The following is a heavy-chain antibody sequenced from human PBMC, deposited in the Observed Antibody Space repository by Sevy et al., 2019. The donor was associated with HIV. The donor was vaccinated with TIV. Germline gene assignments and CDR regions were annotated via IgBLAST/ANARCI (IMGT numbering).Heavy chain of an antibody. V-gene: IGHV3-30*18. J-gene: IGHJ6*02. D-gene: IGHD1-1*01. CDR2: ISYDGGIK. Sequence: GGSLRLSCAASGFTFSNYAMHWVRQSPGKGLEWVALISYDGGIKIYADSVKGRFTISRDNSKNTLDLEMNSLRIEDTALYYCSQDLQLDVDYGLDVWGQGTTVTVSS. CDR1: GFTFSNYA. CDR3: SQDLQLDVDYGLDV.